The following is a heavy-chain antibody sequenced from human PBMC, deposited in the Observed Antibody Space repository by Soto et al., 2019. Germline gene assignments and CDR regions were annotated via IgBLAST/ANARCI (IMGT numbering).Heavy chain of an antibody. CDR1: EFTFSSYS. V-gene: IGHV3-48*02. CDR2: ISSSSSTI. Sequence: GESLKISCAASEFTFSSYSMNWVRQALGKGLEWVSYISSSSSTIYYADSVKGRFTISRDNAKNSLYLQMNSLRDEDTAVYYCGRGREEYSYDHKGYYGMDVWGRGTTVTVS. D-gene: IGHD3-22*01. J-gene: IGHJ6*02. CDR3: GRGREEYSYDHKGYYGMDV.